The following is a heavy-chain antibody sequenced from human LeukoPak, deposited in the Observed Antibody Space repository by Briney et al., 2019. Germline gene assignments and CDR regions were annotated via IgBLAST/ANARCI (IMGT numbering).Heavy chain of an antibody. D-gene: IGHD5-12*01. CDR2: INPNGGAT. CDR1: GXTXXNYY. Sequence: ASVKVSCKASGXTXXNYYIHWVRXXXGXGXXXXXXINPNGGATNYAQKFQDRVTMTRDTSTTTVYMELSSLRSEDTAVYYCAXDVRAGYVYYFDYWGQGTLVTVSS. J-gene: IGHJ4*02. CDR3: AXDVRAGYVYYFDY. V-gene: IGHV1-46*01.